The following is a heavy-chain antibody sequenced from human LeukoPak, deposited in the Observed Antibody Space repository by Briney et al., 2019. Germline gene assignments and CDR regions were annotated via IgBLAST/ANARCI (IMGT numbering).Heavy chain of an antibody. CDR1: GFTFRSYS. V-gene: IGHV3-21*01. J-gene: IGHJ6*02. Sequence: GGSLRLSCAASGFTFRSYSMNWVRQAPGKGLEWVSSISSSSSYIYYADSVRGRFTISRDNAKNSLYLQMNSLRAEDTAVYYCARAGYILTGYYGMDVWGQGTTVTVSS. D-gene: IGHD3-9*01. CDR3: ARAGYILTGYYGMDV. CDR2: ISSSSSYI.